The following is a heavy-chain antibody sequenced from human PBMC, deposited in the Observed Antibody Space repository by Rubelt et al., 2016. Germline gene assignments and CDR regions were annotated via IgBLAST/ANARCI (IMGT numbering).Heavy chain of an antibody. CDR2: ISAYNGKT. D-gene: IGHD6-19*01. CDR1: GYTFTSYG. V-gene: IGHV1-18*01. J-gene: IGHJ5*02. CDR3: ARDKEWLATRGFQNWFDP. Sequence: QVQLVQSGAEVTKPGASVKVSCKASGYTFTSYGISWVRQAPGQGLEWMGWISAYNGKTKYAQKLQGRVTTTTDTSTSTAYMELRSLRSDDTAVYYCARDKEWLATRGFQNWFDPWGQGTLVTVSS.